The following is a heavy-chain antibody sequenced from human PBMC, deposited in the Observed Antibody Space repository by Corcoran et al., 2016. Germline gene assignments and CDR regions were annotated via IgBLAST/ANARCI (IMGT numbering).Heavy chain of an antibody. J-gene: IGHJ4*02. Sequence: QVQLQQWGAGLLKPSETLSLTCAVYGGSFRGYYWSWIRQPPGKGLEWIGEINHRGSTNYNPSLKRRVTISVDTSKNQFSLKLSSVNAADTAVYYCARIGEQQLVPPFDYWGQGTLVTVSS. D-gene: IGHD6-13*01. V-gene: IGHV4-34*01. CDR3: ARIGEQQLVPPFDY. CDR1: GGSFRGYY. CDR2: INHRGST.